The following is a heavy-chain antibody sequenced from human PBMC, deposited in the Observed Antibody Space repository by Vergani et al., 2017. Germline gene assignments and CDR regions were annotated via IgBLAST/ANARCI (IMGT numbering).Heavy chain of an antibody. CDR1: GFTFSSYG. D-gene: IGHD6-25*01. CDR3: AKGIAANY. V-gene: IGHV3-30*18. J-gene: IGHJ4*02. CDR2: ISYDGSNK. Sequence: QVQLVESGGGVVQPGRSLRLSCAASGFTFSSYGMHWVRQAPGKGLEWVAVISYDGSNKYYADSVKCRFTISRDNSKNTLYLQMNSLRAEDTAVYYCAKGIAANYWGQGTLVTVSS.